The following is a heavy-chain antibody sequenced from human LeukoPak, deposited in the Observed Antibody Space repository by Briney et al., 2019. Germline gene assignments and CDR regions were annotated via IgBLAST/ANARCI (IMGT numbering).Heavy chain of an antibody. CDR2: INSDGSST. Sequence: GGPLRLSCAASGFTFSSYWMHWVRQAPGKGLVWVSRINSDGSSTSYADSGKGRFTISRDNSKNTLYLQMNSLRAEDTAVYYCAKGYYGSGSYGWFDPWGQGTLVTVSS. CDR1: GFTFSSYW. D-gene: IGHD3-10*01. CDR3: AKGYYGSGSYGWFDP. V-gene: IGHV3-74*01. J-gene: IGHJ5*02.